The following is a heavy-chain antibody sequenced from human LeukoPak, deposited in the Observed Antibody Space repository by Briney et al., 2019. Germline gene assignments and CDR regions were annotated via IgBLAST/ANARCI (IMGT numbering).Heavy chain of an antibody. D-gene: IGHD2-2*02. CDR2: IIPIFGTA. CDR1: LGTLSRYA. J-gene: IGHJ6*03. V-gene: IGHV1-69*05. CDR3: ARDPVAAAIHQWDYYYYYMDV. Sequence: ASVKVSRKPSLGTLSRYAISWVRQAPAQGLEWLGGIIPIFGTANYAQKFQCRVTITTDESTRAAYMELISLRSEDTAVYYCARDPVAAAIHQWDYYYYYMDVWGKGTTVTVSS.